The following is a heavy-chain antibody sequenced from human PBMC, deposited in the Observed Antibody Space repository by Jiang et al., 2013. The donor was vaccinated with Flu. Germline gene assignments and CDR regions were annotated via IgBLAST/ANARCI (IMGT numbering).Heavy chain of an antibody. J-gene: IGHJ4*02. V-gene: IGHV4-39*01. Sequence: LLKPSETLSLTCTVSGGSISSSSYYWAWIRQSPGKGLEWAGTIYYTGTTYYNPSLESRVAVSADTSRNQFSLRLTSVTAADTAVYFCARRSPHGKSFDYWGQGLLVTVSS. CDR3: ARRSPHGKSFDY. CDR1: GGSISSSSYY. CDR2: IYYTGTT.